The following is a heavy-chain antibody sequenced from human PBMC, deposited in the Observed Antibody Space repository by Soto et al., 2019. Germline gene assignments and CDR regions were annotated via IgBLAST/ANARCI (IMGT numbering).Heavy chain of an antibody. D-gene: IGHD3-22*01. CDR1: GGSISNSRYY. Sequence: SETLSLTCTVSGGSISNSRYYSAWIRQPPGKGLEWIGSIYHTGNTYYSPSLRSRVTISVDTSKNQFSLKLTSVTAADTAVYYCARDYYDSSDYTTNWFDPWGQGTLVTVS. CDR3: ARDYYDSSDYTTNWFDP. J-gene: IGHJ5*02. CDR2: IYHTGNT. V-gene: IGHV4-39*01.